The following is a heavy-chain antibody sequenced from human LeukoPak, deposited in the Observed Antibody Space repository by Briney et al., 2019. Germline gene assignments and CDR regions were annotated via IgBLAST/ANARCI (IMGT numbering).Heavy chain of an antibody. CDR3: ARRPAYYGMDV. CDR2: IYYGGTT. CDR1: GGSININNYY. V-gene: IGHV4-39*01. Sequence: KPSETLSLTCSVSGGSININNYYWGWIRQSPEKVLEWIGSIYYGGTTYYNPSLKSRVTISVDTSKNQFSLRLSSVTAADTAIYYCARRPAYYGMDVWGQGTTVTVSS. J-gene: IGHJ6*02. D-gene: IGHD2-2*01.